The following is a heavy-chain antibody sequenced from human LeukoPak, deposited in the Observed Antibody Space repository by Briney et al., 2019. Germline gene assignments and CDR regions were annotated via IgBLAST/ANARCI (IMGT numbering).Heavy chain of an antibody. J-gene: IGHJ4*02. Sequence: PSETLSLTCTVSGGSISSGDYYWSWIRQPPGKGLEWIGYIYYSGSTYYNPSLKSRVTISVDTSKNQFSLKLSSVTAADTAVYYCARSDYGSGSYRLHFDYWGQGTLVTVSS. D-gene: IGHD3-10*01. CDR2: IYYSGST. CDR3: ARSDYGSGSYRLHFDY. CDR1: GGSISSGDYY. V-gene: IGHV4-30-4*08.